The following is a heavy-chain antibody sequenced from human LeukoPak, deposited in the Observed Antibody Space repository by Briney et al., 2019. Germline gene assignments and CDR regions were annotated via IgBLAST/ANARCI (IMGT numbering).Heavy chain of an antibody. CDR1: DGSISSTSYY. Sequence: PSETLSLTCTVSDGSISSTSYYWGWIRQPPGRGLEWIGSIYYSGSTYYSPSLKSRVAISVDTSKNQFSLKLSSVTAADTAVYYCARGVDYYGVWGQGTLVTVSS. CDR2: IYYSGST. CDR3: ARGVDYYGV. V-gene: IGHV4-39*01. J-gene: IGHJ4*02. D-gene: IGHD3-10*01.